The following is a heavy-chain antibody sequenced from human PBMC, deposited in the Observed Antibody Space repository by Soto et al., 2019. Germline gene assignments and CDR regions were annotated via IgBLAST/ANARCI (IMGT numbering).Heavy chain of an antibody. Sequence: PSETLSLTCTVSGGSISSSSYYWGWIRQPPGKGLEWIGSIYYSGSTYYNPSLKSRVTISVDTSKNQFSLKLSSVTAADTAVYYCARGYIVATYDYWGQGTLVTVSS. V-gene: IGHV4-39*01. D-gene: IGHD5-12*01. J-gene: IGHJ4*02. CDR1: GGSISSSSYY. CDR2: IYYSGST. CDR3: ARGYIVATYDY.